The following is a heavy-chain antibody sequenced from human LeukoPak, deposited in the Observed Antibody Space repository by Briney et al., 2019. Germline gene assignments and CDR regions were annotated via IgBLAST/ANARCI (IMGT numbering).Heavy chain of an antibody. CDR2: VSYTEST. V-gene: IGHV4-39*07. D-gene: IGHD5-24*01. CDR1: GGSISSYH. CDR3: ARVGEMAKTLNSYFDY. Sequence: SETLSPTCTVSGGSISSYHWAWIRQPPGKGLEWIVSVSYTESTYYNPSLKSRVTILTDTSKNQFSLELNSVTAADTAVYYCARVGEMAKTLNSYFDYWGQGTLVTVSS. J-gene: IGHJ4*02.